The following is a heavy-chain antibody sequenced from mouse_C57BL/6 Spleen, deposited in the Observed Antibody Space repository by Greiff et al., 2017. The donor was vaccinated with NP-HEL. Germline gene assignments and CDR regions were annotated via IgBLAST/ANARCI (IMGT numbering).Heavy chain of an antibody. V-gene: IGHV1-50*01. Sequence: QVQLKQSGAELVKPGASVKLSCKASGYTFTSYWMQWVKQRPGQGLEWIGEIDPSDSYTNYNQKFKGKATLTVDTSSSTAYMQLSSLTSEDSAVYYCARPSSGGFDYWGQGTTLTVSS. CDR2: IDPSDSYT. D-gene: IGHD3-2*02. CDR1: GYTFTSYW. J-gene: IGHJ2*01. CDR3: ARPSSGGFDY.